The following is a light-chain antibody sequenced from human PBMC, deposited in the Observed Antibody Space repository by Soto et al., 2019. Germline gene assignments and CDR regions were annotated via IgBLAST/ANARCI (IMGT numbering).Light chain of an antibody. CDR2: AND. J-gene: IGLJ1*01. CDR1: SFSVGRNC. CDR3: AAWDPSLRSHV. Sequence: QSVLTQPPSASGTPGQRVTMSCAGSSFSVGRNCVYWYQQLPGTAPKLLIYANDQRPSGVPDRFSGSKSGTLASLAISGLRPEDEADYYCAAWDPSLRSHVFGTGTKLTVL. V-gene: IGLV1-47*01.